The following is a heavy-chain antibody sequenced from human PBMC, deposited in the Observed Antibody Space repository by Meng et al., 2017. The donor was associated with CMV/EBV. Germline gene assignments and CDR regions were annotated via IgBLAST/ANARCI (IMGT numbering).Heavy chain of an antibody. V-gene: IGHV3-30*02. CDR2: IRYDGSEK. CDR3: AKDSGGEGDMDV. CDR1: GFTFTNYG. Sequence: GESLKISCAASGFTFTNYGMHWVCQAPDKGLEWVAFIRYDGSEKYYGDSVEGRLTISRDNSKNTVYLQMNRLRVDDTALYYCAKDSGGEGDMDVWGQGTTVTVSS. D-gene: IGHD3-10*01. J-gene: IGHJ6*02.